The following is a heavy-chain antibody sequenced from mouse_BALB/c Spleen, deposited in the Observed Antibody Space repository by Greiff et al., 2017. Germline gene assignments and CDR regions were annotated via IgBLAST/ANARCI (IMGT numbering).Heavy chain of an antibody. CDR3: ARTISYGNYAMDY. CDR1: GFTFSSFG. Sequence: EVMLVESGGGLVQPGGSRKLSCAASGFTFSSFGMHWVRQAPEKGLEWVAYISSGSSTIYYADTVKGRFTISRDNPKNTLFLQMTSLRSEDTAMYYCARTISYGNYAMDYWGQGTSVTVSS. V-gene: IGHV5-17*02. CDR2: ISSGSSTI. D-gene: IGHD1-1*01. J-gene: IGHJ4*01.